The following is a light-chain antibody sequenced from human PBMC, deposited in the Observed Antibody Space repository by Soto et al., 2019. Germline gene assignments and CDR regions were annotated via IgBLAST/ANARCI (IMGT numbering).Light chain of an antibody. CDR2: DVI. CDR3: SSYTSSSTWV. J-gene: IGLJ3*02. CDR1: SSDVGGYNY. Sequence: QSVLTQPASVSGSPGQSITISCTGTSSDVGGYNYVSWYQQHPGKAPKLMIYDVINRPSGVSDRFSGSRSGNTASLTISGLQAEDEAYYFCSSYTSSSTWVFGGGTKLTVL. V-gene: IGLV2-14*01.